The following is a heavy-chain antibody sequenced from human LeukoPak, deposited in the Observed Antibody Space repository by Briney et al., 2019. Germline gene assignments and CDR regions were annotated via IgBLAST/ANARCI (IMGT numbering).Heavy chain of an antibody. CDR3: ARHRSLEYLTDWFDP. CDR1: GGSISSYY. V-gene: IGHV4-39*01. D-gene: IGHD2-2*01. J-gene: IGHJ5*02. Sequence: SETLSLTCTVSGGSISSYYWGWIRQPPGKGLEWIGSIYYSGSTYYNPSLKSRVTISVDTSKNQFSLKLSSVTAADTAVYYCARHRSLEYLTDWFDPWGQGTLVTVSS. CDR2: IYYSGST.